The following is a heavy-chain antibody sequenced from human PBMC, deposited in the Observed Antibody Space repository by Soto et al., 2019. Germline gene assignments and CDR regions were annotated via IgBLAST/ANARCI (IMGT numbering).Heavy chain of an antibody. CDR2: ISSSSSYI. Sequence: GSLRLSCAASGFTFSSYSMNWVRQAPGKGLEWVSSISSSSSYIYYADSVKGRFTISRDNAKNSLYLQMNSLRAEDTAVYYCAREGALRLPSDYWGQGTLVTAPQ. CDR3: AREGALRLPSDY. J-gene: IGHJ4*02. D-gene: IGHD3-16*01. CDR1: GFTFSSYS. V-gene: IGHV3-21*01.